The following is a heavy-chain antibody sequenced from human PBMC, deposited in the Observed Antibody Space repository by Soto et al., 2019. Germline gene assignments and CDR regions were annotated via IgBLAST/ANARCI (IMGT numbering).Heavy chain of an antibody. CDR3: AKDYSRLLWFGDQLPDY. CDR2: ISYDGSNK. CDR1: GFTFSSYG. Sequence: GGSLRLSCAASGFTFSSYGMHWVRQAPGKGLEWVAVISYDGSNKYYADSVKGRFTISRDNSKNTLYLQMNSLRAEDTAVYYCAKDYSRLLWFGDQLPDYWGQGTLVTVSS. V-gene: IGHV3-30*18. J-gene: IGHJ4*02. D-gene: IGHD3-10*01.